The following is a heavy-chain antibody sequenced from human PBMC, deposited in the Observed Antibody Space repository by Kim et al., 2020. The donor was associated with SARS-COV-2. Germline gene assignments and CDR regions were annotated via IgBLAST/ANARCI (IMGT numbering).Heavy chain of an antibody. CDR3: ARAELEQWGMGHFDY. J-gene: IGHJ4*02. D-gene: IGHD3-16*01. Sequence: SETLSLTCTVSGGSISSSSYYWGWIRQPPGKGLEWIGSIYYSGSTYYNPSLKSRVTISVDTSKNQFSLKLSSVTAADTAVYYCARAELEQWGMGHFDYWGQGTLVTVSS. CDR2: IYYSGST. CDR1: GGSISSSSYY. V-gene: IGHV4-39*01.